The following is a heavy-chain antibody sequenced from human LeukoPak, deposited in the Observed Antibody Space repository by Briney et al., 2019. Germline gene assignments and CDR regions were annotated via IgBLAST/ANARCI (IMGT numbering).Heavy chain of an antibody. CDR2: IYYRGST. J-gene: IGHJ6*03. CDR3: AGGASSTSPYYYYYMDV. D-gene: IGHD2-2*01. Sequence: SKTLSLTCTVSGGSISSGGYYGSWIRQHPGKGLGGIGYIYYRGSTYYNPSLKSRVTISVDTSKNQFSLNLSSVTAADTAVYYCAGGASSTSPYYYYYMDVWGKGTTVTVS. CDR1: GGSISSGGYY. V-gene: IGHV4-31*03.